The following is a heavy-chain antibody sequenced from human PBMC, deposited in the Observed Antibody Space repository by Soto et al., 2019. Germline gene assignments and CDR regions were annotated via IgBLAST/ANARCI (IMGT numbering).Heavy chain of an antibody. J-gene: IGHJ4*02. CDR2: IYPGDSDT. V-gene: IGHV5-51*01. CDR1: GYSFTSYW. Sequence: GESLKISCKVSGYSFTSYWIGWVRQMPGKGLEWMGIIYPGDSDTRYSPSFQGQVTISADKSISTAYLQWSSLKASDTATYYCARHPDIVATSTDYWGQGTLVTVSS. CDR3: ARHPDIVATSTDY. D-gene: IGHD5-12*01.